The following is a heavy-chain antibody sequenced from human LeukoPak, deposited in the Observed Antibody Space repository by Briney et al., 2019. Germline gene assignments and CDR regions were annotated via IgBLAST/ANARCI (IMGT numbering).Heavy chain of an antibody. Sequence: ASVKVSCKTSGYSFTSYDMNWVRQATGQGLEWMGYMNPNSGNTGYAQKFQGRITMTRDTSTSTAYMELYSLRSEDTAVYYCARVAVVVPFDYWGQGTLVTVSS. CDR2: MNPNSGNT. V-gene: IGHV1-8*01. CDR3: ARVAVVVPFDY. D-gene: IGHD3-22*01. CDR1: GYSFTSYD. J-gene: IGHJ4*02.